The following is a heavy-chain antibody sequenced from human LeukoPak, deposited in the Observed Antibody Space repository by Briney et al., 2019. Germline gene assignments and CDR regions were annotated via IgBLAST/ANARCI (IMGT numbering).Heavy chain of an antibody. Sequence: ASVKVFCKASGYTFTGYYMHWVRQAPGQGLEWMGWINPNSGGTNYAQKFQGRVTMTRDTSISTAYMELSRLRSDDTAVYYCARSSIGLGFFDYWGQGTLVTVSS. J-gene: IGHJ4*02. CDR1: GYTFTGYY. CDR3: ARSSIGLGFFDY. D-gene: IGHD2/OR15-2a*01. CDR2: INPNSGGT. V-gene: IGHV1-2*02.